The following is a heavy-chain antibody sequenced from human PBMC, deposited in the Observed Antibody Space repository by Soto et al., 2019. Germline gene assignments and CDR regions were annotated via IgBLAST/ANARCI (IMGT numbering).Heavy chain of an antibody. CDR2: IYYSGST. J-gene: IGHJ4*02. V-gene: IGHV4-59*12. CDR3: ARGVAVAGRRTYTSNYFDY. D-gene: IGHD6-19*01. Sequence: PSETLSLTCSVSGGSMSNYYWTWIRQPPGKGLEWIGNIYYSGSTNYNPSLKSRVTISVDTSKNQFSLKLSSVTAADTAVYYCARGVAVAGRRTYTSNYFDYWGQGTLVTVSS. CDR1: GGSMSNYY.